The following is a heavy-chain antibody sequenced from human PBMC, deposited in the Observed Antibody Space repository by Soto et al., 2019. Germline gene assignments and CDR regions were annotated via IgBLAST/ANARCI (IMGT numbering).Heavy chain of an antibody. J-gene: IGHJ6*02. D-gene: IGHD5-12*01. V-gene: IGHV4-34*01. CDR3: GRQSGPASPAHYYYGMDG. Sequence: QVQLQQWGAGLLKPSETLSLTCAVYGGSFSGYYWSWIRQPPGKGLEWIGEINHSGSTNYNPSLKSRVTISVDTSKNQFPPKLSPVTAADTAVYYWGRQSGPASPAHYYYGMDGWGQGATVTVSS. CDR1: GGSFSGYY. CDR2: INHSGST.